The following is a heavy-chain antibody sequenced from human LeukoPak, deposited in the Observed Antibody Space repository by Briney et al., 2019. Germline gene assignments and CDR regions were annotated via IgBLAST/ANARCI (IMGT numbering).Heavy chain of an antibody. CDR2: IYHSGST. CDR1: GGSISSSNW. Sequence: PSETLSLTCAVSGGSISSSNWWSWVRQPPGKGLEWIGEIYHSGSTNYNPSLKSRVTISVDKSKNQFSLKLSSVTAADTAVYYCARGVTDFWSGYLYYYYGMDVWGQGTTVTVSS. D-gene: IGHD3-3*01. CDR3: ARGVTDFWSGYLYYYYGMDV. V-gene: IGHV4-4*02. J-gene: IGHJ6*02.